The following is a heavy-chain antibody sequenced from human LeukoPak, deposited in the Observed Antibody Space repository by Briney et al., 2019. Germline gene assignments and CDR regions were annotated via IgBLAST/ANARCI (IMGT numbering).Heavy chain of an antibody. Sequence: PGGSLRLSCAASGFTVSGHYMSWVRQARGKGLEWVSVIHSGGTAYYAGSVKGRFTISRDNSKNTLFLQLNSLRPEDTALYYCARGGLGGEALEVWGQGTMVTVSS. J-gene: IGHJ3*01. CDR2: IHSGGTA. D-gene: IGHD3-10*01. CDR1: GFTVSGHY. V-gene: IGHV3-66*02. CDR3: ARGGLGGEALEV.